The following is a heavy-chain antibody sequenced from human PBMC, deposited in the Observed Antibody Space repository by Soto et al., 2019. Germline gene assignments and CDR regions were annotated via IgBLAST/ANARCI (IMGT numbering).Heavy chain of an antibody. D-gene: IGHD6-13*01. CDR3: ARDAAGGGSSFFYFDS. J-gene: IGHJ4*02. V-gene: IGHV3-21*01. CDR1: GFTFSSYT. Sequence: EVQLVESGGGLVKPGGSLKLSCAASGFTFSSYTMNWVRQAPGKGLEWVSSISSSSSYIYYADSLKGRFTISRDNAKNSLYLQMNGLRAEDTAVYYCARDAAGGGSSFFYFDSWGQGTLVTVSS. CDR2: ISSSSSYI.